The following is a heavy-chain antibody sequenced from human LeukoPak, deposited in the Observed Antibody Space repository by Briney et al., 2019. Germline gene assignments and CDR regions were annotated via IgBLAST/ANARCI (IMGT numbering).Heavy chain of an antibody. CDR3: VRDLGHSRHYFEY. V-gene: IGHV3-7*01. CDR2: ISQDGSET. D-gene: IGHD7-27*01. CDR1: GFTFDDYA. Sequence: PGRSLRLSCAASGFTFDDYAMHWVRQAPGRELEWVACISQDGSETFYMDSVRGRFIISRDNTKNSLYLQMDSLRAEDTAVYFCVRDLGHSRHYFEYWGQGALVTVSS. J-gene: IGHJ4*02.